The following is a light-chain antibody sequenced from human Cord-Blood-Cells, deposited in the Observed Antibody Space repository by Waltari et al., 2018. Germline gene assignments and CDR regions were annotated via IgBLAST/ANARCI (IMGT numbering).Light chain of an antibody. CDR2: DAS. CDR1: QSVSSY. Sequence: EIVLTQSPATLSLSPGERATRACRASQSVSSYLAWYQQKPGQAPRPLIYDASNRATGIPARFSGSGSGTDFTLTISSLEPEDFAVYYCQQRSNWYTFGQGTKLEIK. V-gene: IGKV3-11*01. CDR3: QQRSNWYT. J-gene: IGKJ2*01.